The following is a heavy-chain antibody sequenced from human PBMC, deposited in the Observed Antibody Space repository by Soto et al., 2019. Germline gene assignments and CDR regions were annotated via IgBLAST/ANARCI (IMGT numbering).Heavy chain of an antibody. CDR1: GFTFSTYA. CDR3: AQAPRIRVIDY. Sequence: EVQLLESGGGLVQPGGSLRLSCGASGFTFSTYAMSWVRQAPGKAPEWVSGISANGGRTDYADSVRGRFTISRDNSKKTVYLQMNSRSAEDTTDYYCAQAPRIRVIDYWGQGTLVTVSS. CDR2: ISANGGRT. J-gene: IGHJ4*02. D-gene: IGHD2-15*01. V-gene: IGHV3-23*01.